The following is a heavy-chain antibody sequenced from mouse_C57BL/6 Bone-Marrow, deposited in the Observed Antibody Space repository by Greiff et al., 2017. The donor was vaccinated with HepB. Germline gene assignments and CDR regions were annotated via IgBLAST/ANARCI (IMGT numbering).Heavy chain of an antibody. CDR1: GFTFSNYW. CDR2: IRLKSDNYAT. J-gene: IGHJ3*01. V-gene: IGHV6-3*01. D-gene: IGHD4-1*01. Sequence: EVKVEESGGGLVQPGGSMKLSCVASGFTFSNYWMNWVRQSPEKGLEWVAQIRLKSDNYATHYAESVKGRFTISRDDSKSSVYLQMNNLRAEDTGIYYFLNWAWFAYWGQGTLVTVSA. CDR3: LNWAWFAY.